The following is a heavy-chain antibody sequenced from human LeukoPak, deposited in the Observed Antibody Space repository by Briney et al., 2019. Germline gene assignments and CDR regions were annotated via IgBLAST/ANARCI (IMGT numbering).Heavy chain of an antibody. J-gene: IGHJ4*02. V-gene: IGHV4-39*01. D-gene: IGHD3-22*01. Sequence: SETLSLTCTVSGGSISSSIYYWGRIRQTPGKGLDWIANIYYSGSTYYNPSLKSRVTISVDTSKNQFSLKLSSVTAADTAVYYCARRDRYYFDYWGQGTLVTVSS. CDR2: IYYSGST. CDR1: GGSISSSIYY. CDR3: ARRDRYYFDY.